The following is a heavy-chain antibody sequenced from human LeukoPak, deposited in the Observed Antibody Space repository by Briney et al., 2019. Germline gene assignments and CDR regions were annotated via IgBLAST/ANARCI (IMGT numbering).Heavy chain of an antibody. CDR2: INPNSGGT. CDR1: GYTFTGYY. D-gene: IGHD6-19*01. J-gene: IGHJ6*03. V-gene: IGHV1-2*02. Sequence: GASVKVSCKASGYTFTGYYMNWVRQAPGQGLEWMGWINPNSGGTNYAQKLQGRVTMTTDTSTSTAYMELRSLRSDDTAVYYCARVIRYSSGWMDYYYYMDVWGKGTTVTVSS. CDR3: ARVIRYSSGWMDYYYYMDV.